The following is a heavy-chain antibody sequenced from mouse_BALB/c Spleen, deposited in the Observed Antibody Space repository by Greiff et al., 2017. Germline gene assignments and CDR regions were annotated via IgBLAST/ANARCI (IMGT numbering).Heavy chain of an antibody. J-gene: IGHJ4*01. CDR1: GYTFTSYW. V-gene: IGHV1S81*02. CDR3: ARGYGFYAMDY. Sequence: QVHVKQSGAELVRPGASVKLSCKASGYTFTSYWMHWVKQRPGQGLEWIGEINPSNGRTNYNEKFKSKATLTVDKSSSTAYMQLSSLTSEDSAVYYCARGYGFYAMDYWGQGTSVTVSS. D-gene: IGHD1-1*01. CDR2: INPSNGRT.